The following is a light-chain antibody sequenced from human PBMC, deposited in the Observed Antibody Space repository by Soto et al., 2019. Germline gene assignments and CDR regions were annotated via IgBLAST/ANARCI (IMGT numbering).Light chain of an antibody. CDR3: QQYNNWPGT. CDR2: GAS. CDR1: QSVSSSY. Sequence: SVLALSPGTLSLSPGERATLSFRASQSVSSSYLAWYQQKPGQAPRLLIYGASSRATGIPDRFSGSGSGTDFTLTLSSLQSEDFAVYYCQQYNNWPGTFGQGTKVDIK. J-gene: IGKJ1*01. V-gene: IGKV3-20*01.